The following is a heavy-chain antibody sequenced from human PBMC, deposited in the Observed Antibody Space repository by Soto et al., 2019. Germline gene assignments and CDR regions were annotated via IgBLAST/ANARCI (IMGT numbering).Heavy chain of an antibody. CDR3: TRGHYGDFSCFDQ. V-gene: IGHV4-38-2*01. Sequence: SETLSLTCAVSGYSISSGYYWGWIRQPPWKGLEWIGSVYHSGSTYYNPSLKSRVTISVDTSKDQFSLRLDSVTAADTAVYYCTRGHYGDFSCFDQWGQGTLVTVSS. CDR2: VYHSGST. J-gene: IGHJ4*02. D-gene: IGHD4-17*01. CDR1: GYSISSGYY.